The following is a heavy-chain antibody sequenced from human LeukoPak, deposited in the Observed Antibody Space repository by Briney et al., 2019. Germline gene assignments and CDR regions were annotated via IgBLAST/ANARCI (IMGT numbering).Heavy chain of an antibody. D-gene: IGHD3-22*01. J-gene: IGHJ3*02. CDR1: GGSISSNNW. Sequence: PSETLSLTCAVSGGSISSNNWWSWVRQPPGKGLEWIAEFHHSGSTNYNPSLKSRVTISVDKSKNQFSLKLSSVTAADTAVYYCARSGFYYDSSGSYIWGQGTVVTVSS. CDR3: ARSGFYYDSSGSYI. V-gene: IGHV4-4*02. CDR2: FHHSGST.